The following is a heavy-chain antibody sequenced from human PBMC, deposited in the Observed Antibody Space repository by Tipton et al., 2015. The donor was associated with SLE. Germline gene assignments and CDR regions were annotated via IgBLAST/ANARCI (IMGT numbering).Heavy chain of an antibody. CDR1: GGSISSKNYY. J-gene: IGHJ3*02. Sequence: GLVKPSETLSLTCTVSGGSISSKNYYWGWIRQPPGKGLEWIGRIYYSGSSYYNPSLKSRVTISVDTSKNQFSLRLSSVTAADTAVYYCARDYYGSGFDAFDIWGQGTMVTVSS. CDR3: ARDYYGSGFDAFDI. D-gene: IGHD3-10*01. V-gene: IGHV4-39*07. CDR2: IYYSGSS.